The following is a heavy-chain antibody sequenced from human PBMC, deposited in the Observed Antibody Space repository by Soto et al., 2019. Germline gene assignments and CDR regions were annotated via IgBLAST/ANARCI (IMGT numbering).Heavy chain of an antibody. Sequence: GGSLRLSCAASGFMFSNHGMHWVRQAPGKGLEWVAVIWSDGNNRYYADSVKGRFTISRDNSKNTLYLQMNSLRADDTALYYCARWTYYDSSGYYYVFDCWGQGTLVTVSS. J-gene: IGHJ4*02. CDR1: GFMFSNHG. D-gene: IGHD3-22*01. CDR3: ARWTYYDSSGYYYVFDC. V-gene: IGHV3-33*01. CDR2: IWSDGNNR.